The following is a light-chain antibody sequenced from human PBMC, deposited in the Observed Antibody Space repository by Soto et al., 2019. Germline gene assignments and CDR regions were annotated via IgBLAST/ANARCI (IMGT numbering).Light chain of an antibody. CDR1: SSNIGAGYD. Sequence: QSVLTQPPSVCGAPGQRVTISCTGSSSNIGAGYDVHWYQQLPGTAPKLLIYGNSNRPSGVPDRFSGSKSGTSASLAITGLQAEDEADDYCQSYDRSLSGSVVFGGGTKLTVL. V-gene: IGLV1-40*01. CDR3: QSYDRSLSGSVV. CDR2: GNS. J-gene: IGLJ2*01.